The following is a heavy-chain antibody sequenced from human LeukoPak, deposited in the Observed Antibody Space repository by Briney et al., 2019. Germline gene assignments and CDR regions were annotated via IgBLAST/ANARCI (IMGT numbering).Heavy chain of an antibody. Sequence: PGGSLRLSCAASGFTFNNYAMHWVRQAPGKGLEWVTIMSSNGNSRFYANSVRGRFTVSRDSSNNTLYLQMNGLSAKDTAVYYCARGTAHYYGMDVWGQGTTVIVSS. CDR1: GFTFNNYA. CDR2: MSSNGNSR. CDR3: ARGTAHYYGMDV. D-gene: IGHD5-18*01. J-gene: IGHJ6*02. V-gene: IGHV3-30*01.